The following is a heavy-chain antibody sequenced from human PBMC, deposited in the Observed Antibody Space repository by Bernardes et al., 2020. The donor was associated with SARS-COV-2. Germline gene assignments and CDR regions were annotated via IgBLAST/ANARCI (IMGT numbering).Heavy chain of an antibody. CDR2: IYYSGST. CDR1: GGSISSYY. CDR3: ARHGRERGYSYGYAYYYGMDV. J-gene: IGHJ6*02. Sequence: SETLSLTCTVSGGSISSYYWSWIRQPPGKGLEWIGYIYYSGSTNYNPSLKSRVTISVDTSKNQFSLKLSSVTAADTAVYYCARHGRERGYSYGYAYYYGMDVWGQGTTVTVSS. D-gene: IGHD5-18*01. V-gene: IGHV4-59*08.